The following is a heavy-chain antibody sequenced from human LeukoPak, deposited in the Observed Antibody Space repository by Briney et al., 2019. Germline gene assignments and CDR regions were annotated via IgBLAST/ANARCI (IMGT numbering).Heavy chain of an antibody. CDR1: GFTFSSYA. V-gene: IGHV3-23*01. CDR3: AKDPIWELKYYYYYYGMDV. J-gene: IGHJ6*02. CDR2: FSGRGGRT. Sequence: GSLRLSCAASGFTFSSYAMSWVRQAPGKGLEWVSAFSGRGGRTYSGDSEKGRFTISRDNYKNTLYLQMNSLRAEDTAVYYCAKDPIWELKYYYYYYGMDVWGQGTTVTVSS. D-gene: IGHD1-7*01.